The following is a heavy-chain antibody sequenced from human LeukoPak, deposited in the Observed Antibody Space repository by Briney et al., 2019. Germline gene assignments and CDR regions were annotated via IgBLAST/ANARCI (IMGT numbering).Heavy chain of an antibody. CDR2: IYYGGST. D-gene: IGHD4-17*01. CDR1: GGSISSSSYY. Sequence: SETLSLTCTVSGGSISSSSYYWGWIRQPPGKGLEWIGSIYYGGSTYYNPSLKSRVTISVDTSKNQFSLKLSSVTAADTAVYYCASRSPTVTTLGYYYYYMDVWGKGTTVTVSS. J-gene: IGHJ6*03. CDR3: ASRSPTVTTLGYYYYYMDV. V-gene: IGHV4-39*01.